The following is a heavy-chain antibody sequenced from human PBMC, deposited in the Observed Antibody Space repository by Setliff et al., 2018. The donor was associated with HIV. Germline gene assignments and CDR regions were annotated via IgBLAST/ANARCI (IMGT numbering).Heavy chain of an antibody. V-gene: IGHV4-39*07. Sequence: SETLSLTCTVSGGSISSTNYFWGWIRQSPGKGLEWIGTMHHSGSTYYNPSLKSRVAIFIDTSKNQFSLRLSSVTAADTALYYCVRDAEGVAAGAIYFYMDVWGKGTTVTVSS. J-gene: IGHJ6*03. CDR2: MHHSGST. CDR1: GGSISSTNYF. CDR3: VRDAEGVAAGAIYFYMDV. D-gene: IGHD2-8*01.